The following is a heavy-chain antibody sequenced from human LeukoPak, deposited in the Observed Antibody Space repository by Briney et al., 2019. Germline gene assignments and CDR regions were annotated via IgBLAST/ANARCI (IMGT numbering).Heavy chain of an antibody. V-gene: IGHV3-15*01. Sequence: GGSLRLSCAASGFTFSNAWMSWVRQAPGKGLEWVGRIKSKTDGGTTDYAAPVKGRFTISRDDSKNTLYLQMNSLKTGDTAVYYCTAEDSSGYRNYFDYWGQGTLVTVSS. CDR3: TAEDSSGYRNYFDY. D-gene: IGHD3-22*01. J-gene: IGHJ4*02. CDR2: IKSKTDGGTT. CDR1: GFTFSNAW.